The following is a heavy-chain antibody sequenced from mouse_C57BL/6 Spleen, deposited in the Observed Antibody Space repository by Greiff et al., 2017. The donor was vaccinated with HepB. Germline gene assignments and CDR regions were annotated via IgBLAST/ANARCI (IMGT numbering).Heavy chain of an antibody. V-gene: IGHV3-1*01. Sequence: EVKLVESGPGMVKPSQSLSLTCTVTGYSITSGYDWHWIRHFPGNKLEWMGYISYSGSTNYNPSLKSRISITHDTSKNHFFLKLNSVTTEDTATYYCAREDGYYVFAYWGQGTLVTVSA. D-gene: IGHD2-3*01. CDR3: AREDGYYVFAY. CDR1: GYSITSGYD. J-gene: IGHJ3*01. CDR2: ISYSGST.